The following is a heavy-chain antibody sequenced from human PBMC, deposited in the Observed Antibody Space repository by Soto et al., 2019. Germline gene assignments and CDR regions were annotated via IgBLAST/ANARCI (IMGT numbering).Heavy chain of an antibody. D-gene: IGHD1-20*01. Sequence: QVQLVQSGAEVKKPGASVKVSCKSSGYTFTNYAIYWVRQAPGQRPEWMGWITAGKGDTEYSQKFQDRVAFSRDQADTTAYMVLSRLRSDATASHDGGRGGVGVTGYGMDVWGQGTTVIVS. CDR1: GYTFTNYA. CDR2: ITAGKGDT. V-gene: IGHV1-3*01. J-gene: IGHJ6*02. CDR3: GRGGVGVTGYGMDV.